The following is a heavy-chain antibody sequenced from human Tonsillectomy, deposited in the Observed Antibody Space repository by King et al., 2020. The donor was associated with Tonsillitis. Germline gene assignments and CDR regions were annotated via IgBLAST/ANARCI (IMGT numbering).Heavy chain of an antibody. D-gene: IGHD2-8*01. V-gene: IGHV1-2*02. CDR2: INPNSGDT. J-gene: IGHJ4*02. Sequence: QLVQSGAEVKKPGASVKVSCKSSGYTFTGYNIHWVRQAPGQGLEWMGWINPNSGDTNYAQKFQGRVTMTRDTSISTAYMELSRLRSDDTAVYYCWVFSRVLGGYFDYWGQGTLVTVSS. CDR1: GYTFTGYN. CDR3: WVFSRVLGGYFDY.